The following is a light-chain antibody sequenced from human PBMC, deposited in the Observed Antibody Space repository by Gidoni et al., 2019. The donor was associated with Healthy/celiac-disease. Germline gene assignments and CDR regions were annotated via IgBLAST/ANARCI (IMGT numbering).Light chain of an antibody. CDR2: RNN. J-gene: IGLJ2*01. Sequence: QSVLTQPPSASGTPGQRVTISCSGSSANVGSNYVYWYQQLPGTAPKPLIYRNNQRPSGVPHRFSGSKSGTSASLAISGLRSEDEADYYCAALDDSLSGVVFGGWTKLTVL. V-gene: IGLV1-47*01. CDR3: AALDDSLSGVV. CDR1: SANVGSNY.